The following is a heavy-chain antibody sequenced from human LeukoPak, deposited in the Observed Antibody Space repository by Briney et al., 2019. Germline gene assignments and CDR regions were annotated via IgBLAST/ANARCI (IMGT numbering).Heavy chain of an antibody. CDR2: INHSGST. CDR1: DGSFSGYY. J-gene: IGHJ3*01. Sequence: PSETLSLTCAVYDGSFSGYYWNWIRQPPGKGLEWIGKINHSGSTNYNTSLKSRVTISGDTSKNQFSLKLSSVTAADTAVYYCARGSRISMFGVPHMRGSFDLWGQGTMVTVSS. CDR3: ARGSRISMFGVPHMRGSFDL. V-gene: IGHV4-34*01. D-gene: IGHD3-3*01.